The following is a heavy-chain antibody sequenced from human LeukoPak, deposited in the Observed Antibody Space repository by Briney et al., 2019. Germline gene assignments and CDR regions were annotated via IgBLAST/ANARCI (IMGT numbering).Heavy chain of an antibody. V-gene: IGHV4-59*01. CDR2: IYYSEST. Sequence: PSETLSLTCTVSGGSISSYYWSWIRQPPGRGLEWIGYIYYSESTNYNPSLKSRVTISVDTSKNQFSLKLSSVTAADTAVYYCARDGYSLFDYWGQGTLVTVSS. CDR1: GGSISSYY. D-gene: IGHD5-24*01. J-gene: IGHJ4*02. CDR3: ARDGYSLFDY.